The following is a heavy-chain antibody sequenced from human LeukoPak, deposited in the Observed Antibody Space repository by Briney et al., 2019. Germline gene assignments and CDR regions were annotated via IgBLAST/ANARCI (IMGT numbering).Heavy chain of an antibody. V-gene: IGHV1-46*01. D-gene: IGHD2-2*01. CDR2: INPTVGDT. J-gene: IGHJ5*02. Sequence: ASVKVSCKASGYTLTSYYMHWVRQAPGQGLEWMGIINPTVGDTIYAQKFQGRVTMTRDMSTSTVYMELSSLRSDDTAIYYCARGWGIPAPISWFDPWGQGTLVTVSS. CDR3: ARGWGIPAPISWFDP. CDR1: GYTLTSYY.